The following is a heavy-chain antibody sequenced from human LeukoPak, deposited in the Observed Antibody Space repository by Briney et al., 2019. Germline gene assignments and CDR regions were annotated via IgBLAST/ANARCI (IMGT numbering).Heavy chain of an antibody. CDR1: GFTFDDYG. V-gene: IGHV3-21*01. CDR3: ARETYSSGWTFFDY. CDR2: ISSSSSYI. J-gene: IGHJ4*02. Sequence: SGGSLRLSCAASGFTFDDYGMSWVRQAPGKGLEWVLSISSSSSYIYYADSVKGRFTISRDNAKNSLYLQMNSLRAEDTAVYYCARETYSSGWTFFDYWGQGTLVTVSS. D-gene: IGHD6-19*01.